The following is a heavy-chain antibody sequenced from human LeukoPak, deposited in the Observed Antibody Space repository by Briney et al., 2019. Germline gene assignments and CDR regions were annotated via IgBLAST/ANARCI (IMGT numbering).Heavy chain of an antibody. CDR2: INHSGST. J-gene: IGHJ4*02. D-gene: IGHD6-19*01. CDR3: ARGRGRAVAGTDEIDY. Sequence: SETLSLTCAVYGGSFSGYYWGWIRQPPGKGLEWIGEINHSGSTNYNPSLKSRVTISVHPSKNQFSLKLSSVTAADRAVYYCARGRGRAVAGTDEIDYWGQGTLVTVSS. CDR1: GGSFSGYY. V-gene: IGHV4-34*01.